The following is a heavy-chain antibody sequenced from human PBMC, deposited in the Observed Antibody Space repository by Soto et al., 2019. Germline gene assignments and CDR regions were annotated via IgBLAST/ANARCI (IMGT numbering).Heavy chain of an antibody. J-gene: IGHJ4*02. CDR3: VRGRSYSVYDF. CDR1: GGSISGHA. Sequence: SETLSLICTVSGGSISGHAWIWVRQPAGRGLEWIGHIYPSGSTSYNPSLRSRVTMSLDTSNNQIFLNLASVTAADTAVFYCVRGRSYSVYDFWGPGTLVTVSS. D-gene: IGHD5-12*01. CDR2: IYPSGST. V-gene: IGHV4-4*07.